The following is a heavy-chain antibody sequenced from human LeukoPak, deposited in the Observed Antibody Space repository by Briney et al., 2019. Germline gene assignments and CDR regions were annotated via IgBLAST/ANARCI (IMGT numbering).Heavy chain of an antibody. J-gene: IGHJ5*02. CDR2: IIPILGIA. V-gene: IGHV1-69*04. CDR1: GGTFSSYA. D-gene: IGHD6-19*01. CDR3: ARGKQWLVENWFDP. Sequence: ASVKVSCKASGGTFSSYAISWVRQAPGRGLEWMGRIIPILGIANYAQRFQGRVTITADKSTSTAYMELSSLRSEDTAVYYCARGKQWLVENWFDPWGQGTLVTVSS.